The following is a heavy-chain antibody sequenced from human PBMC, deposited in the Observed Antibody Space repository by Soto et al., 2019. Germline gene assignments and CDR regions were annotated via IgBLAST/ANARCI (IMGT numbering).Heavy chain of an antibody. CDR2: IKPDGNEK. Sequence: VQLVESGGGLVQPGGSLRLSCAASGFTLSNYWMSWVRQAPGKGLEWVANIKPDGNEKYHVDSVKGRFTISRDNVENSLYLQMGSLRAEDTAVYYFTKERGRALDVWGKGTTVTVSS. D-gene: IGHD2-15*01. J-gene: IGHJ6*04. CDR1: GFTLSNYW. CDR3: TKERGRALDV. V-gene: IGHV3-7*04.